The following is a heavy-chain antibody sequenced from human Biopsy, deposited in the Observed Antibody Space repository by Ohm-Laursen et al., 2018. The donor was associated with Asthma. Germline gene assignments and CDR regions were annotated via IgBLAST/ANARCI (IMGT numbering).Heavy chain of an antibody. Sequence: TLSLTCAVYGGSFSGYYWSWIRQPPGKGLEWIGEINHSGSTNYNPSLKSRVTMSVDTSKNQLFLNLSSVIAADTAVYYCARAASTTVFWSGYSHNWFDPWGQGTLVTVSS. CDR1: GGSFSGYY. D-gene: IGHD3-3*01. CDR2: INHSGST. CDR3: ARAASTTVFWSGYSHNWFDP. J-gene: IGHJ5*02. V-gene: IGHV4-34*01.